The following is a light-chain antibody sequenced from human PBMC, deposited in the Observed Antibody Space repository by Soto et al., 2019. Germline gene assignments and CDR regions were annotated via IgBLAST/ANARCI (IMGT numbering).Light chain of an antibody. CDR1: VLAKKY. V-gene: IGLV3-27*01. CDR2: KDS. Sequence: SSELTQPSSVSVSPGQTARITCSGDVLAKKYARWFQQKPGQAPVVVIYKDSERPSGIPERFSGFSSGTTVTLTISGAQVEDEADYHCYSAADNNWVFGGGTKLAVL. CDR3: YSAADNNWV. J-gene: IGLJ3*02.